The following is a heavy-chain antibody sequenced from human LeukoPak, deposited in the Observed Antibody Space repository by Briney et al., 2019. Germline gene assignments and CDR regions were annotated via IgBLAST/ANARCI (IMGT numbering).Heavy chain of an antibody. CDR1: GFTPSTYS. J-gene: IGHJ4*02. CDR2: ISSGSNYI. D-gene: IGHD2-15*01. V-gene: IGHV3-21*01. Sequence: PGGSLRLSCAASGFTPSTYSMNWVRQAPRKGLEWVSSISSGSNYIYYADSVKGRFTISRDNAKNSLYLQMNSLRAEDTAVYYCATVASSGALRTDFWGQGTLVTVSS. CDR3: ATVASSGALRTDF.